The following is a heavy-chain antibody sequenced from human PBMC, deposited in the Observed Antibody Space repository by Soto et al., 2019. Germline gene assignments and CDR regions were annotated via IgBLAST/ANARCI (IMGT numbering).Heavy chain of an antibody. V-gene: IGHV1-2*07. CDR2: TNPNSGMT. J-gene: IGHJ4*02. CDR1: GYNFTGYY. D-gene: IGHD4-17*01. Sequence: GASVKVSCKASGYNFTGYYLHWVRQAHGQDLECMGWTNPNSGMTNSAHRFQGRVTMTRETSINTAYMELSRLNSDDTALYYCARTEVTTLPNFADWTQGRHVTAAS. CDR3: ARTEVTTLPNFAD.